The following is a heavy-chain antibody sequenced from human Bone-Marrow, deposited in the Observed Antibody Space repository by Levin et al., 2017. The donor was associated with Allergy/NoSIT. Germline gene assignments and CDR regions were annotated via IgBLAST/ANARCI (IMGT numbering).Heavy chain of an antibody. CDR2: IRQDGIEK. V-gene: IGHV3-7*01. D-gene: IGHD3-22*01. CDR1: GFTFSRDW. J-gene: IGHJ4*02. Sequence: QAGGSLRLSCAASGFTFSRDWMTWIRQAPGKGLEWVANIRQDGIEKHYGGFVKGRFTISRDNAKNLLYLHMNGLRDEDTAVYYCARDYDTSGSLGYWGQGTLVTVSS. CDR3: ARDYDTSGSLGY.